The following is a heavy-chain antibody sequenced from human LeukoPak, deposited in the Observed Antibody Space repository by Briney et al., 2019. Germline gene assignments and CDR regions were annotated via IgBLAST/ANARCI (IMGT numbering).Heavy chain of an antibody. J-gene: IGHJ5*02. CDR1: GFTFSSYA. CDR2: ISASGSTT. Sequence: GGSLRLSCAASGFTFSSYAMSWVRQAPGKGLEWVSSISASGSTTNYADSVRGRFTISRDNSKNTLYLYLNSLRAEDTAVYYCAKHPRPAGSWSAPWGRGPLVPVSS. V-gene: IGHV3-23*01. CDR3: AKHPRPAGSWSAP. D-gene: IGHD6-13*01.